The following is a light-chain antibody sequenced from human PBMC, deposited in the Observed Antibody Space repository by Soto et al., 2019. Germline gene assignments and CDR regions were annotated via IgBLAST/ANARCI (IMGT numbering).Light chain of an antibody. CDR3: AAWDDSLNGPV. V-gene: IGLV1-44*01. CDR2: IDN. J-gene: IGLJ2*01. Sequence: QAVVTQPPSASGTPGQRVTISCSGGNSNIGSNYVYWYQQLPGSAPQLLIYIDNQRPSGVPDRFTGSKSGTSASLAIDGLQSDDEADYYCAAWDDSLNGPVFGGGTKLTVL. CDR1: NSNIGSNY.